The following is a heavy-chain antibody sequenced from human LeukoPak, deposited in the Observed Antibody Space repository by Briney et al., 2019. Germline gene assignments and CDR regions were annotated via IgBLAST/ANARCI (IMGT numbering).Heavy chain of an antibody. Sequence: PGGSLRLSCAASGFTVSSNFMSWVRRAPGKGLEWVSIIHIGGSTFYADSVKGRFTISRDNSKNTLNLQMNSLRAEDTAVYYCARGLAAAGYYHYYGLDVWGQGTTVTVSS. CDR2: IHIGGST. D-gene: IGHD6-13*01. CDR3: ARGLAAAGYYHYYGLDV. V-gene: IGHV3-53*01. CDR1: GFTVSSNF. J-gene: IGHJ6*02.